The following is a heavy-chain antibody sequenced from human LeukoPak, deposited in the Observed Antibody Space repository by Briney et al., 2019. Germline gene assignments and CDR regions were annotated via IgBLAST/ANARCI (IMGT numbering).Heavy chain of an antibody. CDR3: VRNLGGPLDY. CDR2: INPDGSGT. CDR1: GFTFSSSW. Sequence: PGGSLRLSCAASGFTFSSSWIHLVRQAPGKGLVWVSRINPDGSGTDYADSVKGRLTISRDNARNTLYLQMNSLRAEDTAVYYCVRNLGGPLDYWGQGTLVTVSS. V-gene: IGHV3-74*01. J-gene: IGHJ4*02.